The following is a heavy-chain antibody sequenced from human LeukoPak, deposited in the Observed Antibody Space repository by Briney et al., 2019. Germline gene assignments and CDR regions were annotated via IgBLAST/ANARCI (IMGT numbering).Heavy chain of an antibody. CDR1: GYSISSGYY. V-gene: IGHV4-38-2*02. J-gene: IGHJ4*02. CDR3: AKSPGGYSFDY. Sequence: PSETLSLTCTVSGYSISSGYYWGWIRPPPGKGLEWIGIIYHSGSTYYNPSLKSRVTISVDTSKNQFSLKLSSVTAADTAVYYCAKSPGGYSFDYWGQGTLVTGSS. D-gene: IGHD3-16*01. CDR2: IYHSGST.